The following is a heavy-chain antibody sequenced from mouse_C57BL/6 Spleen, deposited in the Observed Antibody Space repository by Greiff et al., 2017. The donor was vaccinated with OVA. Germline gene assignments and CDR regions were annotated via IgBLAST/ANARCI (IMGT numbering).Heavy chain of an antibody. Sequence: DVQLVESGGGLVKPGGSLKLSCAASGFTFSDYGMHWVRQAPEKGLEWVAYISSGSSTIYYADTVKGRFTISRDNAKNTLFLQMTSLRSEDTAMYYCARGDDGYPMDYWGQGTSVTVSS. D-gene: IGHD2-3*01. CDR3: ARGDDGYPMDY. J-gene: IGHJ4*01. CDR1: GFTFSDYG. V-gene: IGHV5-17*01. CDR2: ISSGSSTI.